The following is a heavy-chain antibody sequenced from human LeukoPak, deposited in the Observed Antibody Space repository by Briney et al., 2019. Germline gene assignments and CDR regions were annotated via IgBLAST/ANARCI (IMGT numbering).Heavy chain of an antibody. D-gene: IGHD1-26*01. J-gene: IGHJ4*02. CDR2: ISTRGGTT. CDR3: AKDRWVGATISHYFDY. V-gene: IGHV3-23*01. Sequence: GGSLRLSCAASGFIFSHYGMHWVRQAPGKGLEWVSAISTRGGTTYYADSVKGRFTISRDDSKNTLYLQMNSLRVEDTAVYYCAKDRWVGATISHYFDYWGQGTLVTVSS. CDR1: GFIFSHYG.